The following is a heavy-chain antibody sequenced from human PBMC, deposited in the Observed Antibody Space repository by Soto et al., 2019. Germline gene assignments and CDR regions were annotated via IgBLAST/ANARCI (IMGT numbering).Heavy chain of an antibody. Sequence: GGSLRLSCAASGFTFSDYYMSWIRQAPGKGLEWVSYISSSGSTIYYADSVKGRFTISWDNAKNSLYLQMNSLRAEDTAVYYCARLPDHLYYYYYYMDVWGKGTTVTVSS. CDR3: ARLPDHLYYYYYYMDV. J-gene: IGHJ6*03. V-gene: IGHV3-11*01. CDR1: GFTFSDYY. D-gene: IGHD3-3*02. CDR2: ISSSGSTI.